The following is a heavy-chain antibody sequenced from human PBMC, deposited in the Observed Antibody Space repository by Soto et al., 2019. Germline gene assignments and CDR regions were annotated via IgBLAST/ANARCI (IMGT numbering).Heavy chain of an antibody. V-gene: IGHV4-34*01. J-gene: IGHJ5*02. CDR3: AREFRFRPEATVTTWGFDP. Sequence: PSETLSLTCAVYGGSFSGYYWSWIRQPPGKGLEWIGEINHSGSTNYNPSLKSRVTISVDTSKNQFSLKLSSVTAADTAVYYCAREFRFRPEATVTTWGFDPWGPGALVTVSS. D-gene: IGHD4-17*01. CDR2: INHSGST. CDR1: GGSFSGYY.